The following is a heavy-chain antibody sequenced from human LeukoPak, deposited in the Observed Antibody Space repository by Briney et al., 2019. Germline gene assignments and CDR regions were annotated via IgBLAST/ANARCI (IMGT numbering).Heavy chain of an antibody. CDR1: GYSFTSYW. J-gene: IGHJ4*02. D-gene: IGHD3-22*01. Sequence: GESLKISCKGSGYSFTSYWIGWVRQMPGKGLEWMGIIYPGDSDTRYSPSFQGQVTISADKSISTAYLQWSSLKASDTAMYYCAGRDGPPDSSGYYLDYWGQGTLVTVSS. CDR2: IYPGDSDT. V-gene: IGHV5-51*01. CDR3: AGRDGPPDSSGYYLDY.